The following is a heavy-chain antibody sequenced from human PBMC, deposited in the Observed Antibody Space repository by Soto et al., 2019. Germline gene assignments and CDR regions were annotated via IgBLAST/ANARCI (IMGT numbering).Heavy chain of an antibody. CDR2: IIPVVGTA. J-gene: IGHJ6*01. Sequence: QLQLVQSGAEVKKPGSSVKVSCKASGGAFSSYGVNWLRQAPGEGLEWMGGIIPVVGTANYAQKFQGRVTITADESTGTAYMELSSLRSEDTAVYYCARRFGSFYGMDVWGQGSTVTVSS. CDR3: ARRFGSFYGMDV. V-gene: IGHV1-69*01. CDR1: GGAFSSYG. D-gene: IGHD3-10*01.